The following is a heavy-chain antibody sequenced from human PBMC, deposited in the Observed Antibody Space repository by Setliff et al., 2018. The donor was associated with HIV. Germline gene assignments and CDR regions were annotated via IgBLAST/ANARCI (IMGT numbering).Heavy chain of an antibody. CDR2: ISGSGGST. D-gene: IGHD3-10*01. Sequence: PGGSLRLSCAASGFTFSSYAMSWVRQAPGKGLEWVSAISGSGGSTYYADSVKGRFTISRDNSKNTLYLQMNSLRAEDTAVYYCARSQPMAQGVTPFDYWGQGGLVTVSS. CDR1: GFTFSSYA. V-gene: IGHV3-23*01. J-gene: IGHJ4*02. CDR3: ARSQPMAQGVTPFDY.